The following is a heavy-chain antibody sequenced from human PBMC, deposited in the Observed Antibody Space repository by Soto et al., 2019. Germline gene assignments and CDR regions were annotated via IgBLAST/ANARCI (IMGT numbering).Heavy chain of an antibody. CDR1: GGTFSTYT. V-gene: IGHV1-69*02. CDR3: SIGRWSAETFDF. CDR2: IIPMLTVR. Sequence: QVHLVQSGAEVKKPGSSVKVSCKAAGGTFSTYTLIWVRQAPGQGLEWMGRIIPMLTVRNYAQKFQGRVTLTADKSTSTACMELTSLRSDDTAVYYCSIGRWSAETFDFWGQGKMVHVSS. D-gene: IGHD2-15*01. J-gene: IGHJ3*01.